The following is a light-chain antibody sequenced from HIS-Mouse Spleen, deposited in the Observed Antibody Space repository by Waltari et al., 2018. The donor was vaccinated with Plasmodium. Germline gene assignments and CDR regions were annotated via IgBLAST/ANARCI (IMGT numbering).Light chain of an antibody. V-gene: IGLV3-10*01. J-gene: IGLJ3*02. Sequence: SYELTQPPSVSVSPGQTARINCPGDALPKKYAYWYLQKSGQAPVLVIYEDSKRPSGIPERFSGSSSGTMATLTISGAQVEDEADYYCYSTDSSGNHRVFGGGTKLTVL. CDR2: EDS. CDR3: YSTDSSGNHRV. CDR1: ALPKKY.